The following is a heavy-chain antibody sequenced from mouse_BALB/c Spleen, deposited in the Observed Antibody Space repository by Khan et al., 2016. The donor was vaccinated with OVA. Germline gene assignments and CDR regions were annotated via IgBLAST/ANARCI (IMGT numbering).Heavy chain of an antibody. D-gene: IGHD1-1*01. CDR2: ITSGGSYT. Sequence: EVELVESGGGLVKPGGSLKLSCAASGFAFSSYSMSWVRQTPEKRLEWVATITSGGSYTYYPDSVKGRFTISRDNAKNTLYLQMSSLKSEDTAMYYCTRDRNYYGSSFYFDYWGQDTTLTVSS. CDR1: GFAFSSYS. J-gene: IGHJ2*01. V-gene: IGHV5-6-4*01. CDR3: TRDRNYYGSSFYFDY.